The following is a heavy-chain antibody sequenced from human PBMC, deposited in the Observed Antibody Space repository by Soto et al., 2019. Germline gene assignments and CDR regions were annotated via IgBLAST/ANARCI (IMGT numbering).Heavy chain of an antibody. CDR3: ARGGSYYYDSSGYLDY. V-gene: IGHV1-3*01. CDR1: GYTFTSYA. J-gene: IGHJ4*02. Sequence: ASVKVSCKASGYTFTSYAMRWVRQAPGQRLEWMGWINAGNGNTKYSQKFQGRVTITRDTSASTAYMELSSLRSEDTAVYYCARGGSYYYDSSGYLDYWGQGTLVTSPQ. CDR2: INAGNGNT. D-gene: IGHD3-22*01.